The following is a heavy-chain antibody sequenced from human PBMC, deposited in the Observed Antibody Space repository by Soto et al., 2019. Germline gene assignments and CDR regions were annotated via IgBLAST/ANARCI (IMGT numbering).Heavy chain of an antibody. J-gene: IGHJ6*01. D-gene: IGHD6-13*01. Sequence: GGSVKVCCKASGGTFSRNAISLVRQAPGQGLEWMGGMIPFFHAPNYAQKFQGRVTITADESTSIVFMEMSSLRFEDTAVYYCARSRAAAHPRVGMDVWGQGTTVTVSS. CDR1: GGTFSRNA. CDR3: ARSRAAAHPRVGMDV. V-gene: IGHV1-69*13. CDR2: MIPFFHAP.